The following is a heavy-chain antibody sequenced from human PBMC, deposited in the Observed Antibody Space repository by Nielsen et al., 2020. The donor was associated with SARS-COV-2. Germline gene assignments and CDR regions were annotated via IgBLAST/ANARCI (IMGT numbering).Heavy chain of an antibody. Sequence: GGSLRLSCAASGFTFSGSAMHWVRQASGKGLEWVGRIRSKANSYATAYAASVKGRFTISRDDSKNTAYLQMNSLKTEDTAVYYCTRSWGYYYYGMDVWGQGTTVTVSS. CDR2: IRSKANSYAT. CDR3: TRSWGYYYYGMDV. V-gene: IGHV3-73*01. D-gene: IGHD6-13*01. CDR1: GFTFSGSA. J-gene: IGHJ6*02.